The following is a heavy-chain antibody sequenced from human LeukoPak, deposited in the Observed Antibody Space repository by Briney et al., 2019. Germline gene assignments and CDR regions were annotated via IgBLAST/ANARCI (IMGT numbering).Heavy chain of an antibody. J-gene: IGHJ4*02. CDR1: GFTFSSYS. Sequence: GGSLRLSCAASGFTFSSYSMNWVRQAPGKGLEWVSSISSSSSYIYYADSVKGRFTISRGNAKNSLHLQMNSLRAEDTAVYYCRPKDSTYAGGDWGQGTLVTVSS. CDR3: RPKDSTYAGGD. CDR2: ISSSSSYI. V-gene: IGHV3-21*01. D-gene: IGHD2-8*02.